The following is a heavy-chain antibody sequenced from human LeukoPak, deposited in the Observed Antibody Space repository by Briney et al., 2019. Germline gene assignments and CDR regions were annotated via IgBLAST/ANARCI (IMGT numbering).Heavy chain of an antibody. V-gene: IGHV3-64*01. CDR1: GFTFSSYA. D-gene: IGHD6-13*01. CDR2: ISSNGGST. J-gene: IGHJ4*02. Sequence: GGSLRLSCAASGFTFSSYAMHWVCQAPGKGLEYVSAISSNGGSTYYANSVKGRFTISRDNSKNTLYLQMGSLRAEDMAVYYCARDPQTHKQQLVPYFAEYWGQGTLVTVSS. CDR3: ARDPQTHKQQLVPYFAEY.